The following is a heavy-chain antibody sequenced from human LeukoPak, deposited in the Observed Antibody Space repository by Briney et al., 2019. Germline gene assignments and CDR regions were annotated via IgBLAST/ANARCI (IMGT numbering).Heavy chain of an antibody. CDR2: IYPGDSDT. CDR3: ARPRGSYTDAFDI. D-gene: IGHD1-26*01. J-gene: IGHJ3*02. Sequence: GESLKISCQGSGYSFTSYWIGWVRQMPGKGLEWMGIIYPGDSDTRYSPSFQGQVTISADKSISTAYLQWSSLKASDTAMYYCARPRGSYTDAFDIWGQGTMVTVSS. V-gene: IGHV5-51*01. CDR1: GYSFTSYW.